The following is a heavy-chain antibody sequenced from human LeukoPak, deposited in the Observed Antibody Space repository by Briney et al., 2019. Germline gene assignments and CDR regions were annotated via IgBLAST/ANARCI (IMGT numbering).Heavy chain of an antibody. CDR1: GFTFSTYW. D-gene: IGHD6-13*01. CDR2: INQDGSDK. J-gene: IGHJ3*02. CDR3: ARDVGIAASSAFDI. Sequence: GGSLRLSCAASGFTFSTYWMSWVRQAPGKGLEWVASINQDGSDKYYVDSVKGRFTISRDNAKNSLYLQMNSLRAEDTAVYYCARDVGIAASSAFDIWGQGTMVTVSS. V-gene: IGHV3-7*01.